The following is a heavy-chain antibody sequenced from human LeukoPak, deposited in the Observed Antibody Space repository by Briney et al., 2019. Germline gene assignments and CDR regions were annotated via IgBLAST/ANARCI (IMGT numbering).Heavy chain of an antibody. CDR3: AKEIPYCGGNCYPDY. J-gene: IGHJ4*02. V-gene: IGHV3-30*18. CDR2: IAYDGSNK. Sequence: GGSLRLSCAASGFTFRNYGMHWVRQAPGKGLEWVAVIAYDGSNKYYADSVKGRFTISRDNSKNTLYLRMNSLRAEDTAVYYCAKEIPYCGGNCYPDYWGQGTLVTVSS. CDR1: GFTFRNYG. D-gene: IGHD2-21*02.